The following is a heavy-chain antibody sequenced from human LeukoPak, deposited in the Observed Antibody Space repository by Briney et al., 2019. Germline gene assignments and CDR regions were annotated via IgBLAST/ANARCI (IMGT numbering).Heavy chain of an antibody. CDR2: ISAYNGNT. V-gene: IGHV1-18*01. CDR1: CYTFSSYG. D-gene: IGHD3-22*01. Sequence: ASVEVSCKASCYTFSSYGISWGRQAPGQRLEWMGWISAYNGNTNYAQKLQGRVTMTTDTSTSTAYMELRSLRSDDTAVYYCARWGRFNYYDSSGYYVSDYWGQGTLVTVSS. CDR3: ARWGRFNYYDSSGYYVSDY. J-gene: IGHJ4*02.